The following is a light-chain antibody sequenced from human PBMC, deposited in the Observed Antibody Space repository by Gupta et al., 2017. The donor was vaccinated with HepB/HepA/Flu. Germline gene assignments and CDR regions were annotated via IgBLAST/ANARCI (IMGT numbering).Light chain of an antibody. CDR3: QQYNNWPPIT. CDR1: QSVSSN. V-gene: IGKV3-15*01. Sequence: EIVMTQSPATLSVSPGERATLSCRASQSVSSNLAWYQQKPGQAPRLLIYAASTRAAGISDRFSGSGSGTDFTLTISSLQSEDFAVYYCQQYNNWPPITFGPGTRVGLK. J-gene: IGKJ5*01. CDR2: AAS.